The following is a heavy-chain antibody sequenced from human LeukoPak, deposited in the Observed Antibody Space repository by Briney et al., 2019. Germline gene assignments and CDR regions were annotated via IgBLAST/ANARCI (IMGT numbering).Heavy chain of an antibody. V-gene: IGHV4-39*01. Sequence: SETLSLACTVPGGSISTTQYHWAWVRQPPGKGLEWIGSSYYGVTTYYKRSLKRRLTLSVDTTNNQFSLSLRSVTAADTAVYYCARLLRVPSTEDAYWGQGALVTVSS. J-gene: IGHJ4*02. CDR1: GGSISTTQYH. CDR3: ARLLRVPSTEDAY. D-gene: IGHD5/OR15-5a*01. CDR2: SYYGVTT.